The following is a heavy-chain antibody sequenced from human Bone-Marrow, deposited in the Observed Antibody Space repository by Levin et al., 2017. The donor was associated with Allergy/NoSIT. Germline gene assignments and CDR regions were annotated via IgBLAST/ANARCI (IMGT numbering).Heavy chain of an antibody. J-gene: IGHJ6*03. Sequence: GGSLRLSCAASGFTVSSNYMSWVRQAPGKGLEWVSVIYSCGSTYYADSVKGRFTISRDNSKNTLYLQMNSLRAEDTAVYYCARDRKEYDILTGYYKYYYYYMDVWGKGTTVTVSS. V-gene: IGHV3-66*03. CDR2: IYSCGST. CDR1: GFTVSSNY. D-gene: IGHD3-9*01. CDR3: ARDRKEYDILTGYYKYYYYYMDV.